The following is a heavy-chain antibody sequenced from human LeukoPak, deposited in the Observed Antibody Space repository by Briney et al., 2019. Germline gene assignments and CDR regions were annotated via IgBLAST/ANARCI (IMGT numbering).Heavy chain of an antibody. CDR1: GFTVSSNY. D-gene: IGHD2-15*01. CDR3: ARDGVVAAAAFDY. J-gene: IGHJ4*02. Sequence: GGSLRLSCAASGFTVSSNYMSWVRQAPGKGLEWVSVIYSGGSTYYADSVKGRFTISRDNSKNTLYLQMNSLRAEDTAVYYCARDGVVAAAAFDYWGQGTLVTVSS. CDR2: IYSGGST. V-gene: IGHV3-53*01.